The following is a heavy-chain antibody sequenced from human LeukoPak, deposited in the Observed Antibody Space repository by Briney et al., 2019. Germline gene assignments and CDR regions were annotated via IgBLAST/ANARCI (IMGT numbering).Heavy chain of an antibody. D-gene: IGHD3-9*01. CDR3: ARGILTGYYQTDDALDI. CDR1: GGSISSGGYY. CDR2: IYHSGST. V-gene: IGHV4-30-2*01. J-gene: IGHJ3*02. Sequence: SQTLSLTCTVSGGSISSGGYYWSWIRQPPGKGLEWIGYIYHSGSTYYNPSLKSRVTISVDTSKNQFSLKLSSVTAADTAVYYCARGILTGYYQTDDALDIWGQGTMVTVSS.